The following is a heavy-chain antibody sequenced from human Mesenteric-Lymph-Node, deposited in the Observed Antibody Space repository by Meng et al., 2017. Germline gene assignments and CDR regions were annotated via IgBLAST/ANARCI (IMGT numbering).Heavy chain of an antibody. D-gene: IGHD1-26*01. Sequence: VELVESGGTLVQPGGSLRLSCAASGFTFSSNYMSWVRRAPGKGLEWVSAIGRGTDTYYADSVKGRFTMSRDKSKNTLYLEMSNLRAEDTALYYCAKHLSGSYTFDYWGQGTLVTVSS. J-gene: IGHJ4*02. V-gene: IGHV3-23*04. CDR1: GFTFSSNY. CDR2: IGRGTDT. CDR3: AKHLSGSYTFDY.